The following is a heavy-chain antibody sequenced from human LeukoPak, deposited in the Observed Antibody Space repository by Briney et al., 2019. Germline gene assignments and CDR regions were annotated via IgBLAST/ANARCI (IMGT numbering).Heavy chain of an antibody. CDR2: ISAYNGNT. Sequence: ASVKVSCKASGYTFTSYGISWVRQAPGQGLEWMGWISAYNGNTNYAQKFQGRVTITADESTSTAYMELSSLRSEDTAVYYCARGRYSSSINSMDVRGQGTTVTVSS. CDR3: ARGRYSSSINSMDV. V-gene: IGHV1-18*01. D-gene: IGHD6-6*01. CDR1: GYTFTSYG. J-gene: IGHJ6*02.